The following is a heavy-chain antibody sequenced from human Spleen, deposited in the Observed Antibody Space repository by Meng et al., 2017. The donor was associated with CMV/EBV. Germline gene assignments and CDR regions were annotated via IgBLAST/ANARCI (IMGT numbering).Heavy chain of an antibody. CDR1: GYSFTNYW. J-gene: IGHJ3*02. CDR3: ARFLYYFGSGSLGAFDI. V-gene: IGHV5-51*01. D-gene: IGHD3-10*01. Sequence: GESLKIYCKGSGYSFTNYWIGWVRQMPGKGLEWMGIIYPGDSDTRYSPSFQGHVTISADKSISSAYLQLSSLKASDTAIYYCARFLYYFGSGSLGAFDIWDQGTLVTVSS. CDR2: IYPGDSDT.